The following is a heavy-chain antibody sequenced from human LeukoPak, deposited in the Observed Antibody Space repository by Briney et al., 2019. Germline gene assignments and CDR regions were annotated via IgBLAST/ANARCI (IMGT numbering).Heavy chain of an antibody. Sequence: GGSLRLSCAASGFTFSSYSTNWVRQAPGKGLEWVSSISSSSSYIYYADSVKGRFTISRDNAKNSLYLQMNSLRAEDTAVYYCARRWDYDILTGYSPYYYYYYMDVWGKGTTVTISS. CDR1: GFTFSSYS. CDR2: ISSSSSYI. J-gene: IGHJ6*03. CDR3: ARRWDYDILTGYSPYYYYYYMDV. V-gene: IGHV3-21*01. D-gene: IGHD3-9*01.